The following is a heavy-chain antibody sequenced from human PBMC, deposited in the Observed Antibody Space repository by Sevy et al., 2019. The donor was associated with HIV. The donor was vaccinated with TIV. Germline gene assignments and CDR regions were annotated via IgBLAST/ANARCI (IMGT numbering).Heavy chain of an antibody. CDR3: AGSYFDSSGYSPLYYCGMDV. D-gene: IGHD3-22*01. CDR2: FIPMFDTA. Sequence: ASVKVSCKASGGTFSNYAISWVRQAPGQGLEWMGGFIPMFDTANYAQKFQGKVTLTADGSTTTAYMELSSLRFDDTAVYYCAGSYFDSSGYSPLYYCGMDVWGQGTTVTVSS. V-gene: IGHV1-69*13. J-gene: IGHJ6*02. CDR1: GGTFSNYA.